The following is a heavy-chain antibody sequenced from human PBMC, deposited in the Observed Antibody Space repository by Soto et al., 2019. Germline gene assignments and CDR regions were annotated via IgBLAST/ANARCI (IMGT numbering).Heavy chain of an antibody. D-gene: IGHD2-15*01. CDR3: ARDRGGFCSGGSCSYYGMDV. Sequence: PGGSLRLSCAASGFTFSSYEMNWVRQAPGKGLEWVSYISSSGSTIYYADSVKGRFTISRDNAKNSLYLQMNSLRAEDTAVYYCARDRGGFCSGGSCSYYGMDVWGQGTTVTVSS. V-gene: IGHV3-48*03. CDR1: GFTFSSYE. CDR2: ISSSGSTI. J-gene: IGHJ6*02.